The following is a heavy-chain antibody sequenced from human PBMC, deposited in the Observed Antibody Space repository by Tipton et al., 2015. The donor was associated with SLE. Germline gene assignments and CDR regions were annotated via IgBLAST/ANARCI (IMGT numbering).Heavy chain of an antibody. CDR1: GGSISSSSYY. D-gene: IGHD2-15*01. V-gene: IGHV4-39*07. CDR2: IYYSGST. Sequence: LRLSCTVSGGSISSSSYYWGWIRQPPGKGLEWIGRIYYSGSTYYNPSLKSRVTISVDTSKNQFSLKLSSVTAADTAVYYCARGVVVAAGWFDPWGQGTLVTVSS. CDR3: ARGVVVAAGWFDP. J-gene: IGHJ5*02.